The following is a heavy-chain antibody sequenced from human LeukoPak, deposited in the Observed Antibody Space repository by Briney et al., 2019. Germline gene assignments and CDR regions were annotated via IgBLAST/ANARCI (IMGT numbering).Heavy chain of an antibody. CDR1: GGSISSSSYY. CDR3: ARGISSGWSFNGYDYYYYYMDV. CDR2: IYYSGST. J-gene: IGHJ6*03. V-gene: IGHV4-39*07. Sequence: SETLSLTCTVSGGSISSSSYYWGWIRQPPGKGLEWIGSIYYSGSTYYNPSLKSRVTISVDTSKNQFSLKLRSVTAADTAVYYCARGISSGWSFNGYDYYYYYMDVWGKGTTVTVSS. D-gene: IGHD6-19*01.